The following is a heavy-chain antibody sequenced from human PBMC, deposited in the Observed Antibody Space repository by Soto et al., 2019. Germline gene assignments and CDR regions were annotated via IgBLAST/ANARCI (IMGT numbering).Heavy chain of an antibody. D-gene: IGHD4-17*01. CDR3: TTYSLPSSTTEIYTVSPHCAKATPVHDS. Sequence: GGSLRLSCAASGFRFSRAWMTWVRQAPGKGLEWVGRTRSISDGGATDYATPVEGRFTISRDDSQNKVFLQLNGLKPEDTGVYYCTTYSLPSSTTEIYTVSPHCAKATPVHDS. J-gene: IGHJ5*01. V-gene: IGHV3-15*01. CDR1: GFRFSRAW. CDR2: TRSISDGGAT.